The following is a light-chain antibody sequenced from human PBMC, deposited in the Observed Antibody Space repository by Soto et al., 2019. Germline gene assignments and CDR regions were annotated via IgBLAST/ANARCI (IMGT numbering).Light chain of an antibody. CDR3: QQRSNWPPRFT. CDR2: DAS. V-gene: IGKV3-11*01. J-gene: IGKJ3*01. CDR1: QSVSNN. Sequence: EIVMTQSPATLSVSPGETATLSCRASQSVSNNVAWYQQKPGQAPRLLIYDASNRATGIPARFSGSGSGTDFTLTISSLEPEDFAVYYCQQRSNWPPRFTYGPGTKVDI.